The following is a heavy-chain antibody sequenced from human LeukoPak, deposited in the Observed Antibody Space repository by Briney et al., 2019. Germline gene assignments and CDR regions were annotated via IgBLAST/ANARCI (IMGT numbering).Heavy chain of an antibody. J-gene: IGHJ4*02. V-gene: IGHV1-2*02. CDR2: INPNSGGT. Sequence: ASVKVSCKASGYTFTGYYMHWVRQAPGQGLEWMGWINPNSGGTNYAQKFQGRVTMNRDTSISTAYMELSRLRSDDTAVYYCARRYDFWSGYPTAFDYWGQGTLVTVSS. CDR1: GYTFTGYY. D-gene: IGHD3-3*01. CDR3: ARRYDFWSGYPTAFDY.